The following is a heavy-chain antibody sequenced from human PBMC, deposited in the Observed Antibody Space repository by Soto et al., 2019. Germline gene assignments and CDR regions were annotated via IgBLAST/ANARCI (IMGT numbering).Heavy chain of an antibody. V-gene: IGHV4-34*01. J-gene: IGHJ5*02. CDR2: INHSGST. CDR1: GGSFSGYY. CDR3: ARGSVRFLEWSSNWFDP. Sequence: LSLTCAVYGGSFSGYYWSWIRQPPGKGLEWTGEINHSGSTNYNPSLKSRVTISVDTSKNQFSLKLSSVTAADTAVYYCARGSVRFLEWSSNWFDPWGQGTLVTVSS. D-gene: IGHD3-3*01.